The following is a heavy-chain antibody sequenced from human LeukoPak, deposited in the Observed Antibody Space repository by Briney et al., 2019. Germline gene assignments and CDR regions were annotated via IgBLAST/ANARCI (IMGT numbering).Heavy chain of an antibody. Sequence: GTSLRLSCAASGFFFSGYGIHWVRQAPGKGLEWLAVVSHVGIHKYYAPSVRGRFYISRDNNRNSVFMQMDSVGVADKSVYHCGKDVRPPPREITPGEWRQGTLV. CDR1: GFFFSGYG. D-gene: IGHD1-14*01. CDR2: VSHVGIHK. J-gene: IGHJ4*02. CDR3: GKDVRPPPREITPGE. V-gene: IGHV3-30*18.